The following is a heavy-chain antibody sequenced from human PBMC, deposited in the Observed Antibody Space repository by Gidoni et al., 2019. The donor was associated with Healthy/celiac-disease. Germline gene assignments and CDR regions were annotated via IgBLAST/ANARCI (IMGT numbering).Heavy chain of an antibody. J-gene: IGHJ5*02. CDR1: GGSIRSSSYY. V-gene: IGHV4-39*07. CDR3: ARVRYCSSTSCYDWFDP. D-gene: IGHD2-2*01. CDR2: IYYSGST. Sequence: QLQLQESGPGLVKPSEPLSLTCTVSGGSIRSSSYYWGWIRQPPGKGLEWIGSIYYSGSTYYNPSLKSRVTISVDTSKNQFSLKLSSVTAADTAVYYCARVRYCSSTSCYDWFDPWGQGTLVTVSS.